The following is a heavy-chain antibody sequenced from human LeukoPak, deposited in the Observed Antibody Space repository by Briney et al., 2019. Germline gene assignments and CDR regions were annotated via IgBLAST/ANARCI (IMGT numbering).Heavy chain of an antibody. V-gene: IGHV3-43D*03. J-gene: IGHJ4*02. CDR2: ISWAGDDT. D-gene: IGHD2-2*01. CDR3: AKGGYCSSTSCYSSIEY. Sequence: PGGSPRLSCEASGFAFDVFALHWVRQAPGKGLEWVSVISWAGDDTHYADSVKGRFTISRDNSNNSLYLQMNSLRAEDTALYYCAKGGYCSSTSCYSSIEYWGQGTLVTVSS. CDR1: GFAFDVFA.